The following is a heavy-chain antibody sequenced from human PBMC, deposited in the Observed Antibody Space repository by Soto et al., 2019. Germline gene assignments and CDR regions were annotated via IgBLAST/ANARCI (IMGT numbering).Heavy chain of an antibody. V-gene: IGHV1-69*01. CDR1: GGTFSSYA. CDR2: IIPIFGTA. CDR3: ARDATATHPRLNWFDP. D-gene: IGHD1-26*01. Sequence: QVQLVQSGAEVKKPGSSVKVSCKASGGTFSSYAISWVRQAPGQGLEWMGGIIPIFGTANYAQKFQGRVTITADESTSAAYMELSSLRSEDTAVYYCARDATATHPRLNWFDPWGQGTLVTVSS. J-gene: IGHJ5*02.